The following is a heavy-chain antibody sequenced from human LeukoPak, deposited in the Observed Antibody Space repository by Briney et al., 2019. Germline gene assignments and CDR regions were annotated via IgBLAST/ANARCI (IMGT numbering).Heavy chain of an antibody. Sequence: SETLSLTCTVSGGSISSGSYYWSWIRQPAGKGLEWIGRIYTSGSTNYNPSLKSRVTISVDKSKNQFSLKLSSVTAADTAVYYCARLSTVVTPGAFDYWGQGTLVTVSS. D-gene: IGHD4-23*01. CDR2: IYTSGST. CDR1: GGSISSGSYY. CDR3: ARLSTVVTPGAFDY. J-gene: IGHJ4*02. V-gene: IGHV4-61*02.